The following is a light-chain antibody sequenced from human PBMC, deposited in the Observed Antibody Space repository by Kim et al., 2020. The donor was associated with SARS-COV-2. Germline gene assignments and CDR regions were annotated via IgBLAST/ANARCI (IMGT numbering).Light chain of an antibody. J-gene: IGKJ1*01. CDR2: GAS. CDR1: HSVSNS. CDR3: QQYNNWPET. V-gene: IGKV3-15*01. Sequence: VSPAERATLSCRASHSVSNSLAWYQQKPGQAPRLLIYGASTRATGIPARFSGSGSRTEFTLTISSLQSEDFAVYYCQQYNNWPETFGQGTKVDIK.